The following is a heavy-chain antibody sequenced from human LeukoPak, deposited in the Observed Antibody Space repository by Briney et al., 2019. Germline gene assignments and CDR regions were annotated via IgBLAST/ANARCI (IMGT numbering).Heavy chain of an antibody. CDR3: ARRQRITVFGVVIGRFNRWFDP. D-gene: IGHD3-3*01. Sequence: PSGSLCLTRAVYGGSFSGYYWRGGREPPGKGVEGGGEINNSGRTNYHPSLTSRVTISVDTSKHQFSLKLSSVTAAGTAVYYCARRQRITVFGVVIGRFNRWFDPWGQGTLVTVSS. CDR1: GGSFSGYY. CDR2: INNSGRT. V-gene: IGHV4-34*01. J-gene: IGHJ5*02.